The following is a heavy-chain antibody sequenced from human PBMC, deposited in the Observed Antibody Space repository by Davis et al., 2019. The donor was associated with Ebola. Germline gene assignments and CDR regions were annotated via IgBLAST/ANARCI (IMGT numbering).Heavy chain of an antibody. J-gene: IGHJ6*02. D-gene: IGHD3-10*01. CDR1: RFTLSNFD. CDR2: ISSSGSTI. Sequence: GESLKISCVASRFTLSNFDMSWVRQAPGKGLEWVSYISSSGSTIYYADSVKGRFTISRDNAKNSLYLQMNSLRAEDTAVYYCAREYYYGSGSYISSYYYGMDVWGQGTTVTVSS. CDR3: AREYYYGSGSYISSYYYGMDV. V-gene: IGHV3-48*03.